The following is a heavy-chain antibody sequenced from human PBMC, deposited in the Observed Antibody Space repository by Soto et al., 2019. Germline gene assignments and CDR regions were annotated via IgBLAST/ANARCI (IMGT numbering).Heavy chain of an antibody. D-gene: IGHD2-15*01. J-gene: IGHJ1*01. CDR1: GYIFTAYS. CDR2: VNPSGGST. V-gene: IGHV1-46*01. CDR3: AREENCSDGICYSEYFQR. Sequence: QVQLEQSGAEVKKPGASVKVSCKASGYIFTAYSMHWVRRAPGQGLQWMGVVNPSGGSTNYAQKFQGRITLTRDTSRNTFYMDLSSLTSEDTAVYYCAREENCSDGICYSEYFQRWGQGTLLTVSS.